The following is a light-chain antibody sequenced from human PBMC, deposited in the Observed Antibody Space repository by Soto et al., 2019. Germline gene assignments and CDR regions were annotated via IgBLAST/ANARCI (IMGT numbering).Light chain of an antibody. Sequence: QSALTQPASMSGSPGQSITISCTGSSSDVGAYNYDSWYQQYRPGEAPKLISYDVSHRPPGVSTPFSGSKSGNTASLTISGLMTEDEAEYYCSSYTRAATYVSGTGTKLTVL. V-gene: IGLV2-14*03. CDR3: SSYTRAATYV. J-gene: IGLJ1*01. CDR2: DVS. CDR1: SSDVGAYNY.